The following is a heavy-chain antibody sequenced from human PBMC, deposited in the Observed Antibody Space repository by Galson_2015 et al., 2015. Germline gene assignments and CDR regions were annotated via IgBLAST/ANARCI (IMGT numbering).Heavy chain of an antibody. Sequence: SLRLSCAASGFTFSSYGMHWVRQAPGKGLEWVAVIWYDGSNKYYADSVKGRFTISRDNSKNTLYLQMNSLRAEDTAVYYCARGLSSSLSDYWGQGTLVTVSS. D-gene: IGHD6-13*01. CDR2: IWYDGSNK. V-gene: IGHV3-33*01. J-gene: IGHJ4*02. CDR1: GFTFSSYG. CDR3: ARGLSSSLSDY.